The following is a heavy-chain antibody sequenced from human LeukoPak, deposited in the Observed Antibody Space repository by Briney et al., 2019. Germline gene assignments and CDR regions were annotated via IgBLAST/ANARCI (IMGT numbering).Heavy chain of an antibody. J-gene: IGHJ6*02. CDR2: ISSSGDNT. D-gene: IGHD1-26*01. Sequence: GGSLRLSCAASGFTFDDYAMHWVRQAPGKGLEWVSLISSSGDNTHYADSVKGRFTISRDNSKNTVSLQMNSLRGEDTAVYYCAKDVRVGGGGMDVWGQGTPVTVPS. CDR3: AKDVRVGGGGMDV. CDR1: GFTFDDYA. V-gene: IGHV3-23*01.